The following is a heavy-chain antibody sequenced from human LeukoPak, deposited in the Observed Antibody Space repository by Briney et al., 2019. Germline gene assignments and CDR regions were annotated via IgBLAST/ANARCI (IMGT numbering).Heavy chain of an antibody. D-gene: IGHD2-2*01. CDR1: GYSSTSYW. CDR3: ARGSHDCSSTSCPFTY. Sequence: GESLKISCKGSGYSSTSYWIGWVRQMPGKGLEWMGIIYPGDSDTRYSPSFQGQVTISADESISTAYLQWSSLKASDTAMYYCARGSHDCSSTSCPFTYWGQGTLVTVSS. V-gene: IGHV5-51*01. CDR2: IYPGDSDT. J-gene: IGHJ4*02.